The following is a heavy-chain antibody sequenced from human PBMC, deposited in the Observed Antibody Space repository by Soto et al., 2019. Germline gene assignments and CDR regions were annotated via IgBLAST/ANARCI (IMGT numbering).Heavy chain of an antibody. CDR1: GLTFSSYA. Sequence: GGSLRLSCAASGLTFSSYAMNWVRQAPGKGLEWVSHISGNGGSTYYADSVKGRFTISRDNSKNTLYLQMNSLRAEDTAVYYCAKEKIVAAKYYGMDVWGQGTTVTVSS. CDR3: AKEKIVAAKYYGMDV. D-gene: IGHD2-15*01. J-gene: IGHJ6*02. CDR2: ISGNGGST. V-gene: IGHV3-23*01.